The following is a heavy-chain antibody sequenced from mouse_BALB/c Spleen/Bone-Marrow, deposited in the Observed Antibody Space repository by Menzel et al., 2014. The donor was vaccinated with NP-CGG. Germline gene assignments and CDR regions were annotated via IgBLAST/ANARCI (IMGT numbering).Heavy chain of an antibody. Sequence: QVQLKQSGPELVKPGASVKISCKASGYAFSSSWMNRVKQRPGQGLEWIGRIYPGDGDTKYNGKFKGKATLTADKSSSTAYMQLSSLTSVDSAVYSCARPLNWDPYAMDYWGQGTSVTVSS. D-gene: IGHD4-1*02. CDR3: ARPLNWDPYAMDY. J-gene: IGHJ4*01. CDR1: GYAFSSSW. CDR2: IYPGDGDT. V-gene: IGHV1-82*01.